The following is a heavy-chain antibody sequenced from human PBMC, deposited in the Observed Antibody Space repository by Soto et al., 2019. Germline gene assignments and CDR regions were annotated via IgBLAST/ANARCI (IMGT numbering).Heavy chain of an antibody. CDR2: IHQSGST. CDR1: ADSLSTGVW. D-gene: IGHD1-26*01. CDR3: ISGSNYVWDR. J-gene: IGHJ5*02. V-gene: IGHV4-4*02. Sequence: QVQLQESGPGLVRPSETLSLTCAVSADSLSTGVWWGWVRQPPGKELEWIGEIHQSGSTNYSPSFKGRLSMSVGKSKKQFSLNLSSVTAADTAVYFCISGSNYVWDRWGQGTLVTVSS.